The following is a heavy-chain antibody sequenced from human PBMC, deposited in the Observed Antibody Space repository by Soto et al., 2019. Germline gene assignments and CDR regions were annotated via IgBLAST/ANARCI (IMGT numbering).Heavy chain of an antibody. J-gene: IGHJ6*02. CDR1: GGTFSSYA. D-gene: IGHD2-2*01. CDR2: IIPIFGTA. CDR3: AREPAAPVVYYYYGMDV. Sequence: QVQLVQSGAEVKKPGSSVKVSCKASGGTFSSYAISWVRQAPGQGLEWMGGIIPIFGTANYAQKFQGRVTITADESTSTAYMELSSLRSEDTAVYYCAREPAAPVVYYYYGMDVWGQGTTVTVSS. V-gene: IGHV1-69*01.